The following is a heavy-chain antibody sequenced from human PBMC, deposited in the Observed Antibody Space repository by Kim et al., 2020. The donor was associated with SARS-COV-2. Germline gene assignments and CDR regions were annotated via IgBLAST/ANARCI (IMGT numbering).Heavy chain of an antibody. D-gene: IGHD2-2*01. V-gene: IGHV3-23*01. Sequence: GGSLRLSCAASGFTFSSYAMSWVRQAPGKGLEWVSAISGSGGSTYYADSVKGRFTISRDNSKNTLYLQMNSLRAEDTAVYYCAKDGGVVPAAHPSDNWFDPWGQGTLVTVSS. CDR2: ISGSGGST. J-gene: IGHJ5*02. CDR3: AKDGGVVPAAHPSDNWFDP. CDR1: GFTFSSYA.